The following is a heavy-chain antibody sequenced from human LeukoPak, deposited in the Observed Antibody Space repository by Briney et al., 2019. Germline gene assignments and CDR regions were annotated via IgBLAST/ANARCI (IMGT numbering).Heavy chain of an antibody. Sequence: SETLSLTCTVSGGSISSYYWSWIRQPPGKGLEWIGNIYHGGSTYYNPSLKSRVTISVDTSKNQFSLQLSSVTAADTAVYYCASARNYGGNSIVYFDYWGQGTLVTVSS. V-gene: IGHV4-59*01. CDR3: ASARNYGGNSIVYFDY. CDR1: GGSISSYY. D-gene: IGHD4-23*01. J-gene: IGHJ4*02. CDR2: IYHGGST.